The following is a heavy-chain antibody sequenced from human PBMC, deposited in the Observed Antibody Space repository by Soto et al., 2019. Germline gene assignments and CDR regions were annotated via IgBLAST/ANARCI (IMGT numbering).Heavy chain of an antibody. J-gene: IGHJ6*02. Sequence: QVQLQQWGAGLLKPSETLSLTCAVYGGSFTGYYWSWLRQPPGKGPEWIGEINHSGSTKYNPSLENRVTIPVDTSKNQCSRKLNSVSAADTAVYYCARTGGMDLWSQGATVTVSS. V-gene: IGHV4-34*01. CDR2: INHSGST. CDR3: ARTGGMDL. CDR1: GGSFTGYY.